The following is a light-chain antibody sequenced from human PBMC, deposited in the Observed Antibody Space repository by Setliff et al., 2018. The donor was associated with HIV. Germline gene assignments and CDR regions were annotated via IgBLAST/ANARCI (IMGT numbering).Light chain of an antibody. CDR3: CSYAGSYTYV. Sequence: QSVLAQPRSMSGSPGQSVTISCTGTSSDVDAYDYVSWYQHHPGKAPKLLIYDVSERPSGVPDRFSGSKSGNTASLTISGLQAEDEADYYCCSYAGSYTYVVGTGTKVTVL. J-gene: IGLJ1*01. V-gene: IGLV2-11*01. CDR2: DVS. CDR1: SSDVDAYDY.